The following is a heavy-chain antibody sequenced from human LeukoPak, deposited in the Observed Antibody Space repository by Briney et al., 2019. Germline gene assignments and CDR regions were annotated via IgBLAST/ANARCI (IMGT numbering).Heavy chain of an antibody. CDR1: GFTFSSYA. CDR2: ISGSGGST. J-gene: IGHJ4*02. Sequence: PGGSLRLSCAAPGFTFSSYAMSWVRQAPGKGLEWVSAISGSGGSTYYADSVKGRFTISRDNSKNTLYLQMNSLRAEDTAVYYCARILWFRGRTFDYWGQGTLVTVSS. CDR3: ARILWFRGRTFDY. V-gene: IGHV3-23*01. D-gene: IGHD3-10*01.